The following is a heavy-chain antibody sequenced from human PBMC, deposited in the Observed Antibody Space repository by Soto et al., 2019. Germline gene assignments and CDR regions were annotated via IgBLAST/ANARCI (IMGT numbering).Heavy chain of an antibody. CDR2: IYYSGST. CDR3: ARGYGSGADIYYFDY. D-gene: IGHD3-10*01. V-gene: IGHV4-31*03. Sequence: QVQLQESGPGLVKPSQTLSLTCTVSGGSISSGGYYWSWIRQHPGKGLEWIGYIYYSGSTYYNPSLKSRVTISVDTSKNQFSLKLSSVTAADTAVHYCARGYGSGADIYYFDYWGQGTLVTVSS. CDR1: GGSISSGGYY. J-gene: IGHJ4*02.